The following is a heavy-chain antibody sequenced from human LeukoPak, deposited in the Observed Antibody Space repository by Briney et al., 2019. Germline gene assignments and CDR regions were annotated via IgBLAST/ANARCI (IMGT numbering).Heavy chain of an antibody. J-gene: IGHJ4*02. V-gene: IGHV1-69*04. D-gene: IGHD5-18*01. Sequence: SVKVSCKASGGTFSSYAISWVRQVPGQGLEWMGRIIPILDITNYAQKFQGRVTITADKSTSTAYMELSSLRSEDTAVHYCARDNTAMEFSFDYWGQGTLVTVSS. CDR3: ARDNTAMEFSFDY. CDR1: GGTFSSYA. CDR2: IIPILDIT.